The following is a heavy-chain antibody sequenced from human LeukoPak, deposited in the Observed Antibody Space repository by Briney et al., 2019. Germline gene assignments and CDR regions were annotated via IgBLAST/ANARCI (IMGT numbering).Heavy chain of an antibody. D-gene: IGHD7-27*01. Sequence: ASVRDSCEASGYTFTCYYMYWVRQAPGQGLEWMGWINPNSGGTNYAQKFQGRVTMTRDTSISTAYMELSRLRSDDTAVYYCARDRSDLGISRDFDLWGQGTMVTVSS. J-gene: IGHJ3*01. CDR1: GYTFTCYY. V-gene: IGHV1-2*02. CDR3: ARDRSDLGISRDFDL. CDR2: INPNSGGT.